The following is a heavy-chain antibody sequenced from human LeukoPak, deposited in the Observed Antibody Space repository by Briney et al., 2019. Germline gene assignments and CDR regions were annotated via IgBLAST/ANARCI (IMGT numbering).Heavy chain of an antibody. D-gene: IGHD1-26*01. Sequence: SETLSLTCTVSGGSISTYHWSWIREPPGKGREWIGYIYYSGSTNYNPSLNSRTTISVDTSKNQFSLKVSSVTAADTAVYYCARDQVGGTWYFDLWGRGTLVTVSS. CDR3: ARDQVGGTWYFDL. CDR2: IYYSGST. CDR1: GGSISTYH. J-gene: IGHJ2*01. V-gene: IGHV4-59*01.